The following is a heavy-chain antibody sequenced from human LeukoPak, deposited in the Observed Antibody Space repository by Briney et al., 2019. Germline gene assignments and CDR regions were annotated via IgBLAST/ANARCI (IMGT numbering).Heavy chain of an antibody. CDR3: AKDRRACSSSSCYYRFDY. J-gene: IGHJ4*02. Sequence: GGSLRLSCAASGFTFSSYSMNWVRQAPGKGLEWVSYISSSSSTIYYADSVKGRFTISRDNAKNTMYLQMNSLRAEDTAVYYCAKDRRACSSSSCYYRFDYWGQGTLVTVSS. CDR1: GFTFSSYS. D-gene: IGHD2-2*01. V-gene: IGHV3-48*01. CDR2: ISSSSSTI.